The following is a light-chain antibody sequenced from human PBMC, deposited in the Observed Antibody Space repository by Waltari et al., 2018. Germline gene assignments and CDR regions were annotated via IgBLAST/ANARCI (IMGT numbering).Light chain of an antibody. Sequence: QSGLTQPPSLSAAPGQKVTISCSGTTSHIGNNYVPWYQQIPGTVPKLLIYENYKRPSGIPDRFSGSRSGTSATLVITGLLTGDEADYYCGTWDSSLSGAVFGGGTHLTVL. CDR2: ENY. CDR3: GTWDSSLSGAV. V-gene: IGLV1-51*02. CDR1: TSHIGNNY. J-gene: IGLJ7*01.